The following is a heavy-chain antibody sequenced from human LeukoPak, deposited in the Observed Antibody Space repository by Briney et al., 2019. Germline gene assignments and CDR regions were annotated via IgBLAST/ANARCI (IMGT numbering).Heavy chain of an antibody. CDR3: ARSLTGSGWPFYFDY. D-gene: IGHD6-19*01. J-gene: IGHJ4*02. Sequence: ASVKVSCKASGYTFTIYGISWVRQAPGQGLEWMGWISAYNGNTNYAQKLQGRVTMTTDTSTSTAYMELRSLRSDDTAVYYCARSLTGSGWPFYFDYWGQGTLVTVSS. CDR1: GYTFTIYG. V-gene: IGHV1-18*04. CDR2: ISAYNGNT.